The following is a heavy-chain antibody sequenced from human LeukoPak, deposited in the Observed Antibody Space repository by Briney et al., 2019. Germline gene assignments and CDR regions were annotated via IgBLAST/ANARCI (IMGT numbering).Heavy chain of an antibody. D-gene: IGHD6-6*01. CDR3: ASSIAAFFDY. CDR1: GGSISSGSYY. Sequence: SETLSLTCTVSGGSISSGSYYWSWIRQPAGKGLEWIGRIYTSGSTNYNPSLKSRVTISVDTSKNQFSLKLNSVTAADTAVYYCASSIAAFFDYWGQGTLVTVSS. J-gene: IGHJ4*02. V-gene: IGHV4-61*02. CDR2: IYTSGST.